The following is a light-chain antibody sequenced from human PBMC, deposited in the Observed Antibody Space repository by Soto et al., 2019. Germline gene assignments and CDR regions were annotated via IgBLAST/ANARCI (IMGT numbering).Light chain of an antibody. CDR2: GAS. CDR3: QHYTNWPLT. V-gene: IGKV3-15*01. CDR1: HSVSSR. Sequence: ILMTQSPSTLSVSPGERATLSCRASHSVSSRLAWYQQKPGQAPRLLIYGASTRATGLPARFSGSGSGTEFTLTISSLQSEDFAVYYCQHYTNWPLTFGGGTKV. J-gene: IGKJ4*01.